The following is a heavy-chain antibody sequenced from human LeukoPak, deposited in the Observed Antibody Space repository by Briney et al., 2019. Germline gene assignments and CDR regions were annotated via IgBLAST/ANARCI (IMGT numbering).Heavy chain of an antibody. CDR1: GFTFSSYG. V-gene: IGHV3-33*01. Sequence: GGSLRLSCAASGFTFSSYGMHWVRQAPGKGLEWVAVIWFDGSKKYYADSVKGRFTISRDNSKNTLNLQMTSLRAEDTAVYYCARVGSSGWYGVGGEFDYWGQGTLVTVSS. CDR3: ARVGSSGWYGVGGEFDY. J-gene: IGHJ4*02. CDR2: IWFDGSKK. D-gene: IGHD6-19*01.